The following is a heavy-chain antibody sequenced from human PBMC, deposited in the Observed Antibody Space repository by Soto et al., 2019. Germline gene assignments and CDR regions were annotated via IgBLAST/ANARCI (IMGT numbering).Heavy chain of an antibody. D-gene: IGHD2-15*01. J-gene: IGHJ3*02. CDR3: ARAYSDAFEI. CDR1: GFTFSDYY. V-gene: IGHV3-11*01. Sequence: GSLRLSCAASGFTFSDYYMTWIRQAPGKGLEWVSYISSSGRGIYYADSVKGRFTSARDNAKNSLYLQMSSLRAEDTAVYDCARAYSDAFEIWGQGTMVTVSS. CDR2: ISSSGRGI.